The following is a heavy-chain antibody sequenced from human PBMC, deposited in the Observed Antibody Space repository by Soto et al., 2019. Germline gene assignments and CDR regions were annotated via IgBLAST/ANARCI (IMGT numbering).Heavy chain of an antibody. CDR2: ISYSGST. CDR1: GDSISSSSSS. CDR3: ARHRSWGYSGDPYNWFNP. J-gene: IGHJ5*02. D-gene: IGHD6-25*01. Sequence: QLQLQESGPGLVKPSETLSLTCTVSGDSISSSSSSWGWIRQPPGKGLEWIGSISYSGSTYYNPSLESRVTACVDTSKKQFSLSAGSVTTADTAVYYCARHRSWGYSGDPYNWFNPWGQGTLVTVSS. V-gene: IGHV4-39*01.